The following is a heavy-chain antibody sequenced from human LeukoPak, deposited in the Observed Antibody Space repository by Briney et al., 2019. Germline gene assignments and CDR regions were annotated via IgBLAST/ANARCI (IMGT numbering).Heavy chain of an antibody. Sequence: ASVKVSCKASGYTFTGYYMHWVRQAPGQGLEWMGWINPNSGGTNYAQKFQGRVTMTRDTSISTAYMELSRLRSDDAAVYYCARAEYCSSTRCGYFDYWGQGTLVTVSS. CDR2: INPNSGGT. V-gene: IGHV1-2*02. CDR3: ARAEYCSSTRCGYFDY. J-gene: IGHJ4*02. D-gene: IGHD2-2*01. CDR1: GYTFTGYY.